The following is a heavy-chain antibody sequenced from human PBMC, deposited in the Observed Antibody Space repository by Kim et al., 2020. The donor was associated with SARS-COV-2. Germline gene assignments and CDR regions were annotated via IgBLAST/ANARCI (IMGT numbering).Heavy chain of an antibody. Sequence: GGSLRLSCAASGFTFSNAWMSWVRQAPGKGLEWVGRIKSKTDGGTTDYAAPVKGRFTISRDDSKNTLYLQMNSLKTEDTAVYYCTTQTTFVAYFDYWGQGTLVTVSS. J-gene: IGHJ4*02. D-gene: IGHD3-10*02. CDR3: TTQTTFVAYFDY. CDR1: GFTFSNAW. V-gene: IGHV3-15*01. CDR2: IKSKTDGGTT.